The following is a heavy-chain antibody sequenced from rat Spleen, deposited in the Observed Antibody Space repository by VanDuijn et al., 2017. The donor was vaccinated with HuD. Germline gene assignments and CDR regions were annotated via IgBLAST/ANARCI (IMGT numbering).Heavy chain of an antibody. CDR3: ARETGYNSYFDY. J-gene: IGHJ2*01. V-gene: IGHV5S13*01. CDR1: GFSFSMYG. D-gene: IGHD1-4*01. CDR2: IGTGDSNT. Sequence: EVQLVESGGGLVQPGRSLKLSCAPSGFSFSMYGMAWVRQAPTKGLEWVASIGTGDSNTYYRDSVKGRFTISRDNAKNTLYLQIDSLRSEDTATYYCARETGYNSYFDYWGQGVMVTVSS.